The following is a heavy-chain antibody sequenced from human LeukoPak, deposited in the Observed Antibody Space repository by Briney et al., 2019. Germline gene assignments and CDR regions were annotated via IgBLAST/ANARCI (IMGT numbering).Heavy chain of an antibody. V-gene: IGHV3-23*01. Sequence: PGGSLRLSCAASGFSFSSYAMSWIRQAPGKGLEWLSAISGTTGTTFYADSVKGRFTISRDNSKNTLFLQMNSLRAEDTAVYYCATKTSYGDRYFDYWGQGTLATVSS. CDR3: ATKTSYGDRYFDY. D-gene: IGHD4-17*01. J-gene: IGHJ4*02. CDR1: GFSFSSYA. CDR2: ISGTTGTT.